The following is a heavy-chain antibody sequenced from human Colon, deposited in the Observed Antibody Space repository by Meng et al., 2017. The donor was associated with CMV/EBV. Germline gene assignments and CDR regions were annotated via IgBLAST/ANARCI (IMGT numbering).Heavy chain of an antibody. V-gene: IGHV1-69*10. J-gene: IGHJ3*01. CDR2: IIPFLGVP. CDR3: ATSPCVTADTCAVALEPKDAFDV. D-gene: IGHD2-21*02. Sequence: SVKVSCKTSGLTFGSSAISWVRQAPGQGLEWMGGIIPFLGVPKYTEKFQGRATFNADTSTGTVYMELNNLRSEDTAMYYLATSPCVTADTCAVALEPKDAFDVWGQGTLVTVSS. CDR1: GLTFGSSA.